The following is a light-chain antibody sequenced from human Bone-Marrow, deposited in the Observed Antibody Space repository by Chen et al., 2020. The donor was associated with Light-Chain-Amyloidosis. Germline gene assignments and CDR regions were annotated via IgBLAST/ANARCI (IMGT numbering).Light chain of an antibody. J-gene: IGKJ4*01. CDR3: QQYGTSPLT. CDR2: GSS. V-gene: IGKV3-20*01. CDR1: QTISSNY. Sequence: EIVLTQSPGTLSLYPGEGANLSCRASQTISSNYLPWYQQKFGQAPRLLIYGSSSRATGIPDRFTGSGSGTDFTLTINRLEPEDFAMYYCQQYGTSPLTFGGGTKVEIK.